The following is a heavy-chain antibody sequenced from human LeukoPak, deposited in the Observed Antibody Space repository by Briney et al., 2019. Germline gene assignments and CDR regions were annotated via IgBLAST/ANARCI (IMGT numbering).Heavy chain of an antibody. D-gene: IGHD6-13*01. CDR1: GFTFSSYD. CDR3: ARGDSSSWFPYFDY. J-gene: IGHJ4*02. V-gene: IGHV3-48*04. Sequence: PGGSLRLSCAASGFTFSSYDMNWVRQAPGKGLEWVSHITASSSNIYYADSVKGRFTISRDNAKNSLYLQMNSLRAEDTAVYYCARGDSSSWFPYFDYWGQGTLVTVSS. CDR2: ITASSSNI.